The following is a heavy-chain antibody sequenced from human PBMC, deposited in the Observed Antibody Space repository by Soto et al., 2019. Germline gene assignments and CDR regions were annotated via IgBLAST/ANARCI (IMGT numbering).Heavy chain of an antibody. D-gene: IGHD3-10*01. V-gene: IGHV3-74*01. CDR1: GFTFSDYW. CDR2: INGDGSRS. Sequence: EVQLVESGGGLVQPGGSLRLSCATSGFTFSDYWIHWVHQAPGKGLVWVSRINGDGSRSDYADSVKGRFTISRDNAENTVYLQMNSLSAEDTAVYFCARGIRGKYGMDVWGHGTTVTVSS. J-gene: IGHJ6*02. CDR3: ARGIRGKYGMDV.